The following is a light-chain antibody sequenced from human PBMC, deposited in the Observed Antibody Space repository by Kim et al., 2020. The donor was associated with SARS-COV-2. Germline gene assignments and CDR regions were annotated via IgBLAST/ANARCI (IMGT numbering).Light chain of an antibody. CDR2: GAS. V-gene: IGKV4-1*01. CDR3: QQYYTTPIT. J-gene: IGKJ5*01. Sequence: ATITCKSSQSVLSSSNNRNYLSWHQQKPGQPPRLLSYGASSRKSGVPDRFGGSVSGTDFTLTISSLQAEDVAVYYCQQYYTTPITFGQGTRLEIK. CDR1: QSVLSSSNNRNY.